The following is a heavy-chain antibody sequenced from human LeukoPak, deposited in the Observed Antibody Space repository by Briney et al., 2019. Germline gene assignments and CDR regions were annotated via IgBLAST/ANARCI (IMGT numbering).Heavy chain of an antibody. CDR2: IYSGGST. D-gene: IGHD1-14*01. V-gene: IGHV3-66*01. Sequence: HPGGSLRLSCAASGFTVSSNYMSWVRQAPGKGLEWVSVIYSGGSTYYADSVKGRFTISRDNSKNTLYLQMNSLRAEDTAVYYCARSCCDNNGVYFQQWGQGTLVTVSS. CDR1: GFTVSSNY. J-gene: IGHJ1*01. CDR3: ARSCCDNNGVYFQQ.